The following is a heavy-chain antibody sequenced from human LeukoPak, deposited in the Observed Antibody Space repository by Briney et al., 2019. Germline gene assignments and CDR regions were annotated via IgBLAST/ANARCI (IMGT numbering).Heavy chain of an antibody. V-gene: IGHV3-30*02. CDR3: AKDTKINTVNFAPFQH. CDR2: IRYDGSNK. J-gene: IGHJ1*01. Sequence: GGSLRLSCATSGFTFSSYGMHWVRQAPGKGLEWVAFIRYDGSNKYYADSVKGRFTISRDNSKNTLYLQMNSLRAEDTAVYYCAKDTKINTVNFAPFQHWGQGTLVTVSS. CDR1: GFTFSSYG. D-gene: IGHD4-17*01.